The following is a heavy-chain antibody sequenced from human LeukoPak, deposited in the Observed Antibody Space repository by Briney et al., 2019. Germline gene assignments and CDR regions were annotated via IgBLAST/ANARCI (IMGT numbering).Heavy chain of an antibody. CDR2: IYYSGST. CDR3: AREVLVVPAARPYYYYMDV. Sequence: PSETLSLTCTVSGGSISSNNYYWGWIRQPPGKGLEWIGSIYYSGSTYYNPSLKSRVTISVDTSKNQFSLKLSSVTAADTAVYYCAREVLVVPAARPYYYYMDVWGKGTTVTISS. V-gene: IGHV4-39*02. D-gene: IGHD2-2*01. J-gene: IGHJ6*03. CDR1: GGSISSNNYY.